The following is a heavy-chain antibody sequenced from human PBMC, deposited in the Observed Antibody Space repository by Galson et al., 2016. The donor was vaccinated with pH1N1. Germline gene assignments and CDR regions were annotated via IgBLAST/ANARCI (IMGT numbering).Heavy chain of an antibody. CDR3: ARPEYVDVDLKDWYFDL. V-gene: IGHV7-4-1*02. Sequence: SVKVSCKASGYTFTNYAMNWVRQAPGQGLEWMGWINTNTGNPTYVQGFTGRFVFSLATSVSTAYLQISGLKAEDTAVYYCARPEYVDVDLKDWYFDLWGRGTLVTVSS. D-gene: IGHD3-16*01. J-gene: IGHJ2*01. CDR2: INTNTGNP. CDR1: GYTFTNYA.